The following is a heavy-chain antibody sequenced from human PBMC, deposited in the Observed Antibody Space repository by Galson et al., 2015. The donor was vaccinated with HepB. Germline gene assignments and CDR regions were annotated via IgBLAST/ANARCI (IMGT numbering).Heavy chain of an antibody. CDR1: GFTFSNYG. J-gene: IGHJ4*02. Sequence: SLRLSCAVSGFTFSNYGMHWVRQAPGKGLEWVALISYDERKKYYADSVAGRFTVSRDNSKNTVSLQMNSLREEDTAVYYCARSMQVVAAADHWGQGTLVTVSS. CDR2: ISYDERKK. V-gene: IGHV3-33*05. CDR3: ARSMQVVAAADH. D-gene: IGHD6-13*01.